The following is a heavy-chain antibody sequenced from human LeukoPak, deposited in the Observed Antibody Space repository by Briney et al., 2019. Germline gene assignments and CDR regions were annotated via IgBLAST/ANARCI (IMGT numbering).Heavy chain of an antibody. Sequence: GASVTVSFKASGGTFSIYAISWVRQAPGQGLEWMGGIIPIFGTANYAQKFQGRVTITADESTSTAYMELSSLRSEDTAVYYCARENSNYAYYYYGMDVWGQGTTVTVSS. J-gene: IGHJ6*02. V-gene: IGHV1-69*13. CDR3: ARENSNYAYYYYGMDV. D-gene: IGHD4-11*01. CDR1: GGTFSIYA. CDR2: IIPIFGTA.